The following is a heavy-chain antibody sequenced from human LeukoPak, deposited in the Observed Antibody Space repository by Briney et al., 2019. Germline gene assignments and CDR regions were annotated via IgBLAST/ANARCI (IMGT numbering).Heavy chain of an antibody. J-gene: IGHJ4*02. CDR3: ARVSKYCSGGSCYFLTPPDY. CDR1: GYTFTSYG. Sequence: GPVKVSCKASGYTFTSYGISWVRQAPGQGLEWMGWISAYNGNTNYAQKLQGRVTMTTDTSTSTAYMELRSLRSDDTAVYYCARVSKYCSGGSCYFLTPPDYWGQGTLVTVSS. V-gene: IGHV1-18*01. D-gene: IGHD2-15*01. CDR2: ISAYNGNT.